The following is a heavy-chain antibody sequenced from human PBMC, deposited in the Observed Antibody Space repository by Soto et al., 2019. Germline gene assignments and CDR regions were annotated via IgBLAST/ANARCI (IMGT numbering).Heavy chain of an antibody. J-gene: IGHJ4*02. V-gene: IGHV1-18*01. CDR2: ISAYNGNT. CDR1: GYTFTSYG. Sequence: GASVKVSCKASGYTFTSYGISWVRQAPGQGLEWMGWISAYNGNTNYAQKLQGRVTMTTDTATRTAYMEVRSLRSDDTAVYYCARGRASGSYYLLDYWGQGTSVTASS. D-gene: IGHD3-10*01. CDR3: ARGRASGSYYLLDY.